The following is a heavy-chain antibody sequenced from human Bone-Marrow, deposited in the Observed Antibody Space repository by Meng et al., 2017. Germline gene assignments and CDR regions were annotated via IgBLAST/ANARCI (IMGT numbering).Heavy chain of an antibody. CDR3: APDSSGYYLTHYFDY. J-gene: IGHJ4*02. CDR1: GFTFSSYS. Sequence: GESLKISCAASGFTFSSYSMNWVRQAPGKGLEWVSAISGSGGSTYYADSVKGRFTISRDNSKNTLYLQMNSMRAEDTAVYYCAPDSSGYYLTHYFDYWGQGTLVTVSS. V-gene: IGHV3-23*01. D-gene: IGHD3-22*01. CDR2: ISGSGGST.